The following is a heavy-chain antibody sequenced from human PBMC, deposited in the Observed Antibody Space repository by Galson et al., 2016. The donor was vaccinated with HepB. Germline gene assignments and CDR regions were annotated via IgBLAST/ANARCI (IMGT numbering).Heavy chain of an antibody. J-gene: IGHJ5*01. D-gene: IGHD4-17*01. V-gene: IGHV3-66*01. Sequence: ETLSLTCTVSGGSINTGAYNWAWIRQSPGKGLEWVSVIYYGGNTYYADSVKGRFTISGDNSKNTLYLQITSLRAEDTAVYYCARGRPNYGDYDSWGQGTLVTVSS. CDR1: GGSINTGAYN. CDR3: ARGRPNYGDYDS. CDR2: IYYGGNT.